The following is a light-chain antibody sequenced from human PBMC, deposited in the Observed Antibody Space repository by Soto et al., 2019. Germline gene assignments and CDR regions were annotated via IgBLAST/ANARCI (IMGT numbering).Light chain of an antibody. J-gene: IGKJ4*01. V-gene: IGKV3-20*01. CDR3: QQYDSSFT. Sequence: VLAHSPATLSLSPGERATLSCTASQHVTTTYIAWYQQKFGQAPRLLIYGASTRATGTPDRFTGGGFGTDFTLTISRVEPEDFAVYYCQQYDSSFTFAGGTKVDIK. CDR2: GAS. CDR1: QHVTTTY.